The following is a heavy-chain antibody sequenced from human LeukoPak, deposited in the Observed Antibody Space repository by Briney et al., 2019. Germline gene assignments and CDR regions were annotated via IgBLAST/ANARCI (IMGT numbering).Heavy chain of an antibody. CDR1: GYTFTSYD. V-gene: IGHV1-8*01. CDR2: MNPNSGNT. CDR3: ARSFGGATIDAFDI. J-gene: IGHJ3*02. D-gene: IGHD5-24*01. Sequence: ASVKVSCKASGYTFTSYDINWVRQATGQGLEWMGWMNPNSGNTGYAQKFQGRVTMTRNTSISTAYMELSSLRSEDTAVYYCARSFGGATIDAFDIWGQGTMVTVSS.